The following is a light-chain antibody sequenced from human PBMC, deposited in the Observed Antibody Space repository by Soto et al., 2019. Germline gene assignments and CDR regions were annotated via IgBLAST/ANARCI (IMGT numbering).Light chain of an antibody. CDR2: AAS. CDR3: LQANRVPLS. J-gene: IGKJ5*01. Sequence: DIPLTQSPSFLSASVGARVPLTCRASQGISSYLAWYQQKPGKAPKLLIYAASSLQSGVPPRFSGSGSGTDFTLTISSLQPEDFAIYYCLQANRVPLSFGQGTRLEIK. V-gene: IGKV1-9*01. CDR1: QGISSY.